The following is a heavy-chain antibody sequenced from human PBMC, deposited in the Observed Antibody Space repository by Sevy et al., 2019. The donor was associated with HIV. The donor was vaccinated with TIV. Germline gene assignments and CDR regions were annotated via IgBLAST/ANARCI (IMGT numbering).Heavy chain of an antibody. CDR3: AKGQYYDFWSGYYILDY. Sequence: GGSLRLSCAASGFTFSSYAMSWVRQAPGKGLEWVSAISGSGGSTYYADSVKGRFTISRDNSKNTLYLQMNSLRAEDTAVYYCAKGQYYDFWSGYYILDYWGQGTLVTVSS. V-gene: IGHV3-23*01. D-gene: IGHD3-3*01. CDR1: GFTFSSYA. CDR2: ISGSGGST. J-gene: IGHJ4*02.